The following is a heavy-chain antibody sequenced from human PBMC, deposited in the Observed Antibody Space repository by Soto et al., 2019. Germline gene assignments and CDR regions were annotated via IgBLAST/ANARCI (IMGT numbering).Heavy chain of an antibody. V-gene: IGHV4-59*08. D-gene: IGHD5-12*01. CDR3: ARLSGYDLYYYYYYMDV. J-gene: IGHJ6*03. Sequence: PSETLSLTCTVSGGSISSYYWSWIRQPPGKGLEWIGYIYYSGSTNYNPSLKSRVTISVDTSKNQFSLKLSSVTAADTAVYYCARLSGYDLYYYYYYMDVWGKGTTVTVSS. CDR2: IYYSGST. CDR1: GGSISSYY.